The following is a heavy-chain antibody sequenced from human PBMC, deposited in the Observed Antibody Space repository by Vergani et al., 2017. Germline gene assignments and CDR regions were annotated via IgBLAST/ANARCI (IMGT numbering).Heavy chain of an antibody. CDR3: RGEMDV. V-gene: IGHV3-23*04. CDR1: GFTFRNYA. J-gene: IGHJ6*04. Sequence: VQLVESGGGLAQPGGSLRLSCAASGFTFRNYAMTWVRQAPGKGLEWVSIISDNGGTTYYADSVRGRFSISRDNSKNTLYLQMNSLRTEDTANYYCRGEMDVWGKGTTVTVSS. CDR2: ISDNGGTT.